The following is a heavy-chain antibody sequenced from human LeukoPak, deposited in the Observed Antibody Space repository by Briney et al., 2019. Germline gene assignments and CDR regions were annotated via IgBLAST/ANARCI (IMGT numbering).Heavy chain of an antibody. D-gene: IGHD4-17*01. Sequence: ASVKVSCKASGYTFTGYYIHWVRQAPGQGLEWMGWISPNSGGRNYAQKFQGRVTMTRDTSVSTAHMELSNVRSDDTAVYCCARGTTVTTPFDYWGQGTLVTVSS. V-gene: IGHV1-2*02. CDR1: GYTFTGYY. CDR3: ARGTTVTTPFDY. J-gene: IGHJ4*02. CDR2: ISPNSGGR.